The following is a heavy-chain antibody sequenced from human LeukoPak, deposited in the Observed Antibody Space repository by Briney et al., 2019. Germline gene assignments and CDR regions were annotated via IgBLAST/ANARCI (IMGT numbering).Heavy chain of an antibody. Sequence: ASVKVSCKASGYTFTSYAMHWVRQAPGQRLEWMGWISAYNGNTNYAQKLQGRVTMTTDTSTSTAYMELRSLRSDDTAVYYCARIQAVPAAPVDYWGQGTLVTVSS. CDR2: ISAYNGNT. D-gene: IGHD2-2*01. J-gene: IGHJ4*02. CDR1: GYTFTSYA. CDR3: ARIQAVPAAPVDY. V-gene: IGHV1-18*01.